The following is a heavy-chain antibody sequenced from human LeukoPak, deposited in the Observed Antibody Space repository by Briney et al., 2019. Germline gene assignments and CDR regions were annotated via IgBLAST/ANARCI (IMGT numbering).Heavy chain of an antibody. V-gene: IGHV5-51*01. CDR2: IYPGDSDT. CDR3: ARIDSSSWFLNDI. Sequence: GESLKISCRGSGYSFTSYWIGWVRQMPGKGLECMGIIYPGDSDTRYSPSFQGQVTISADRSISTAYMELSRLRSDDTAVYYCARIDSSSWFLNDIWGQGTLVTVSS. CDR1: GYSFTSYW. J-gene: IGHJ4*02. D-gene: IGHD6-13*01.